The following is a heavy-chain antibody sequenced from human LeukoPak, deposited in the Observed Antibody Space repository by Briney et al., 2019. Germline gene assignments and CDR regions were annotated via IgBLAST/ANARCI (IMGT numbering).Heavy chain of an antibody. Sequence: KPSETLSLTCTVSGGSISSYYWSWIRQPPGKGLEWIGYIYTSGSTNYNPSLKSRVTISVDTSKNQFSLKLSSVTAADTAVYYCARRGDTAMVPEPHFDYWGQGTLVTVSS. CDR3: ARRGDTAMVPEPHFDY. CDR1: GGSISSYY. J-gene: IGHJ4*02. D-gene: IGHD5-18*01. V-gene: IGHV4-4*09. CDR2: IYTSGST.